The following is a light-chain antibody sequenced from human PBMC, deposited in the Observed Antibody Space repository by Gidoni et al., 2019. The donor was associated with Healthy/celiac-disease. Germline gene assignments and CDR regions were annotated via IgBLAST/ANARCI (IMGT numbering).Light chain of an antibody. Sequence: DIQMTQSPSSLSASVGDRVTITCRASQSISSYLNWYQQKPGKAPKLLIYAASSLQSGVPSRFSGSGSGTDFTLTISSLQPEDFATYYCQQSYDTLHTFXQXTKLEIK. CDR2: AAS. CDR3: QQSYDTLHT. J-gene: IGKJ2*01. V-gene: IGKV1-39*01. CDR1: QSISSY.